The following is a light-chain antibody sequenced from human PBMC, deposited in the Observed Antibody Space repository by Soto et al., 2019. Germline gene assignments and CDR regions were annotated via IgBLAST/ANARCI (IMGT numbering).Light chain of an antibody. J-gene: IGLJ2*01. CDR2: EGS. Sequence: QSALTQPASVSGSPGQSITISCTGTSSDVGSYNLVSWYQQHPGKAPKLMIYEGSKRPSGVSNRFSGYKSGNMASLTISGLQAEDEADYYCCSYAGSSTWVVFGGGTQLTVL. CDR1: SSDVGSYNL. V-gene: IGLV2-23*01. CDR3: CSYAGSSTWVV.